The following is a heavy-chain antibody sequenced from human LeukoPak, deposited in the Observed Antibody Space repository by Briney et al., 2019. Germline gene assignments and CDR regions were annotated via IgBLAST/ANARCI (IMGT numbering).Heavy chain of an antibody. CDR3: ARVGERSSSWFPPHYYYYGMDV. J-gene: IGHJ6*02. Sequence: GASVKVSCKASGYTFTSYAMNWVRQAPGQGLEWMGWINTNTGNPTYAQGFTGRFVFSLDTSVSTAYLQISSLKAEDTAVYYCARVGERSSSWFPPHYYYYGMDVWGQGTTVTVSS. V-gene: IGHV7-4-1*02. D-gene: IGHD6-13*01. CDR2: INTNTGNP. CDR1: GYTFTSYA.